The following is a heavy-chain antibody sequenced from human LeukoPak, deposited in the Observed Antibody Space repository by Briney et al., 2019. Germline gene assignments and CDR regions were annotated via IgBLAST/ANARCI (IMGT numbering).Heavy chain of an antibody. D-gene: IGHD2-15*01. Sequence: GGSLRLSCAASGFTFKLYWMHWVRQVPGKRPVWVSRINDDGSDTVYADSVRGRFTISRDDAKNTVYLQMNNLRAEDTAVYHFVRGGPSTWSWGQGTLVIVSS. CDR2: INDDGSDT. CDR1: GFTFKLYW. V-gene: IGHV3-74*01. J-gene: IGHJ5*02. CDR3: VRGGPSTWS.